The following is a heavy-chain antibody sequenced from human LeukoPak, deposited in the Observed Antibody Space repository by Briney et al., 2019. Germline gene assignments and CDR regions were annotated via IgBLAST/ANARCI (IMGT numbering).Heavy chain of an antibody. J-gene: IGHJ4*02. CDR2: SGTASDT. CDR1: GFTFTSSA. D-gene: IGHD6-13*01. Sequence: SGGSPRLSCAASGFTFTSSAMNWVRQAPGKGLEWVSASGTASDTYYADSVKGRFTISRDNSKNTLYLQMTSLRTEDTAVYYCAKKTPGTHPFDFWGQGTLVTVSP. V-gene: IGHV3-23*01. CDR3: AKKTPGTHPFDF.